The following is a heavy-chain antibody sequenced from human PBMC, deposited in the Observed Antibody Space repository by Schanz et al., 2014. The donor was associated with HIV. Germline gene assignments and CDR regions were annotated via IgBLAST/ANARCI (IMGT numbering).Heavy chain of an antibody. V-gene: IGHV3-74*01. J-gene: IGHJ6*02. CDR2: IKGDGISV. Sequence: EQLVESGGGLVQPGGSLRLSCAASGSSFSTTWMHWVRQVPGQGLEWISLIKGDGISVNYADSVKGRFTISRDNAKNTLYLQMHSLRVEDTAVYFCARDYYYSIDVWGQGTTVIVSS. CDR3: ARDYYYSIDV. CDR1: GSSFSTTW.